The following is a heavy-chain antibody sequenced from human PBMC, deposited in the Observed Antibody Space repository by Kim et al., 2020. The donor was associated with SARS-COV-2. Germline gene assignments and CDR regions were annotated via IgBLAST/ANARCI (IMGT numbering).Heavy chain of an antibody. V-gene: IGHV4-59*01. J-gene: IGHJ4*02. D-gene: IGHD3-10*01. CDR3: AGHLYYYGSGYPLRAFDY. Sequence: SETLSLTCTVSGGSISSYYWSWIRQPPGKGLEWIGYIYYSGSTNYNPSLKSRVTISVDTSKNQFSLKLSSVTAADTAVYYCAGHLYYYGSGYPLRAFDYWGQGTLVTVSS. CDR2: IYYSGST. CDR1: GGSISSYY.